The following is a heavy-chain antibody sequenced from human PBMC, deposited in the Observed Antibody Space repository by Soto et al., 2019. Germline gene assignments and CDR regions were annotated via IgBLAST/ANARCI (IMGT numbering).Heavy chain of an antibody. Sequence: ASVKVSCKASGYTFTSYDINWVRQATGQGLEWMGWMNPNSGNTGYAQKFQGRVTMTRNTSISTAYMELSGLGSEDTAVYYCARGLVTVVPAAMSAYYYYYYMDVWGKGTTVTVSS. V-gene: IGHV1-8*01. CDR2: MNPNSGNT. CDR3: ARGLVTVVPAAMSAYYYYYYMDV. CDR1: GYTFTSYD. D-gene: IGHD2-2*01. J-gene: IGHJ6*03.